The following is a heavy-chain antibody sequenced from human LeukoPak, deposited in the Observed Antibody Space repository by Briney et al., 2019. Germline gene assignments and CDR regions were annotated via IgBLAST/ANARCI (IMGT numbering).Heavy chain of an antibody. J-gene: IGHJ4*02. CDR2: ISWNSGYI. Sequence: GGPLRLSCAASGFTFDDHTMHWVRQAPGKGLEWLSCISWNSGYIGYADSVKGRFTISRDNAKNSLYLQMDGLRDEDTAFYYCAKGYYDDSGFSSYYFHSWGQGTLVTVSS. D-gene: IGHD3-22*01. V-gene: IGHV3-9*01. CDR3: AKGYYDDSGFSSYYFHS. CDR1: GFTFDDHT.